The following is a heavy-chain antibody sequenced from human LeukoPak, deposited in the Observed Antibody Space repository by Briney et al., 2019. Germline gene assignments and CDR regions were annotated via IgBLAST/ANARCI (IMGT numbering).Heavy chain of an antibody. V-gene: IGHV1-69*02. CDR3: ARAELTKDIVVVPAVNYYYGMDV. D-gene: IGHD2-2*01. CDR1: GGTFSSYT. CDR2: IIPILGIA. Sequence: VKVSCKASGGTFSSYTISWVRQAPGQGLEWMGRIIPILGIANYAQKFQGRVTITADKSTSTAYMELSSLRSEDTAVYYCARAELTKDIVVVPAVNYYYGMDVWGQGTTVTVFS. J-gene: IGHJ6*02.